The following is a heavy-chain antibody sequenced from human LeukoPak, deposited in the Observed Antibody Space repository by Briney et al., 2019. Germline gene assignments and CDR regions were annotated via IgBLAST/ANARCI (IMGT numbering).Heavy chain of an antibody. J-gene: IGHJ3*02. D-gene: IGHD3-10*01. CDR1: GYTFTGYY. Sequence: GASVKVSCKASGYTFTGYYMHWVRQAPGQGLEWMGWINPNSGGTNYAQKFQGRVTMTRDTSISTAYMELSRLRSDGTAVYYCARSSHYYDAFDIWGQGTMVTVSS. V-gene: IGHV1-2*02. CDR3: ARSSHYYDAFDI. CDR2: INPNSGGT.